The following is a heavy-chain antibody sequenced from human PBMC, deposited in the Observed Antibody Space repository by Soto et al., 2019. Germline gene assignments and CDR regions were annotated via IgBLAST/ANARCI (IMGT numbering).Heavy chain of an antibody. J-gene: IGHJ5*02. Sequence: SETLSLTCAVYGGSFSGYYWSWIRQPPGKGLEWIGEINHSGSTNYNPSLKSRVTISVDTSKNQFSLKLSSVTAADTAVYYCARVQLYYDFWRGYYTRPRGWFDPWGQGTLVTVSS. V-gene: IGHV4-34*01. CDR2: INHSGST. CDR1: GGSFSGYY. CDR3: ARVQLYYDFWRGYYTRPRGWFDP. D-gene: IGHD3-3*01.